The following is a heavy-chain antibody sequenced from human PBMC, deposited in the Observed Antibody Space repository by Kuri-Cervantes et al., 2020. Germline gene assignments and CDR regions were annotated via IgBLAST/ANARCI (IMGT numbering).Heavy chain of an antibody. Sequence: SETLSLTCAVSGGSFSSSNWWTWVRQPPGKGLEWIGEIYHSGSTNYNPSLKSRVTISLDKSKNHFSLRLSSVTAADTAIYYCARDPPGPRITVTGPVYWGQGTLVTVSS. J-gene: IGHJ4*02. CDR1: GGSFSSSNW. CDR3: ARDPPGPRITVTGPVY. V-gene: IGHV4-4*02. D-gene: IGHD6-19*01. CDR2: IYHSGST.